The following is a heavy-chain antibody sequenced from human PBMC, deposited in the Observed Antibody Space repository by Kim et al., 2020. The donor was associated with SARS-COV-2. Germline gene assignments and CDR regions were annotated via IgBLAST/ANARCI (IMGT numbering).Heavy chain of an antibody. CDR1: GGSFSGYY. D-gene: IGHD3-9*01. CDR2: INHSGST. J-gene: IGHJ3*02. CDR3: ARCLYDILTGYLHDAFDI. V-gene: IGHV4-34*01. Sequence: SETLSLTCAVYGGSFSGYYWSWIRQPPGKGLEWIGEINHSGSTNYNPSLKSRVTISVDTSKNQFSLKLSSVTAADTAVYYCARCLYDILTGYLHDAFDI.